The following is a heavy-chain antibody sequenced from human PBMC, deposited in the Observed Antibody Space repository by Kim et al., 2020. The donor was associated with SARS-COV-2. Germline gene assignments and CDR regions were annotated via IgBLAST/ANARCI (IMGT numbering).Heavy chain of an antibody. D-gene: IGHD3-22*01. J-gene: IGHJ4*02. CDR1: GYSFNSYW. Sequence: GESLKISCKGSGYSFNSYWIGWVRQMPGKGLEWMGIIYPGDYDTRYSPSFQGQVTISSDKSISTAYLQWGSLKASDTAMYYCARRDYYDSSGYYSPGDYCGQGSLVTVSS. V-gene: IGHV5-51*01. CDR3: ARRDYYDSSGYYSPGDY. CDR2: IYPGDYDT.